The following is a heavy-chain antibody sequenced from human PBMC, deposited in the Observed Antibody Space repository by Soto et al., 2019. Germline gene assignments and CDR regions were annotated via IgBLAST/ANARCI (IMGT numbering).Heavy chain of an antibody. D-gene: IGHD3-10*01. CDR1: GYSFTSYW. Sequence: PGESLKISCKGSGYSFTSYWIGWVRQMPGKGLEWMGIIYPGDSDTRYSPSFQGQVTISADKSISTAYLQWSSLKASDTAMYYCGRLRLWFGTNYYYGMDVWGQGTTVTVSS. CDR3: GRLRLWFGTNYYYGMDV. CDR2: IYPGDSDT. V-gene: IGHV5-51*01. J-gene: IGHJ6*02.